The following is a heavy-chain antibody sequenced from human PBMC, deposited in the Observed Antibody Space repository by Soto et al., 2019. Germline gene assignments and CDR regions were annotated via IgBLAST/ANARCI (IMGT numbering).Heavy chain of an antibody. CDR1: GFTFSSYS. CDR2: ISSSSSYI. D-gene: IGHD4-17*01. Sequence: PGGSLRLSCAASGFTFSSYSMNWFRQAPGKGLEWVSSISSSSSYIYYADSVKGRFTISRDNAKNSLYLQMNSLRAEDTAVYYCARVRYGDLYYYYYYGMDVWGQGTTVTVSS. CDR3: ARVRYGDLYYYYYYGMDV. J-gene: IGHJ6*02. V-gene: IGHV3-21*01.